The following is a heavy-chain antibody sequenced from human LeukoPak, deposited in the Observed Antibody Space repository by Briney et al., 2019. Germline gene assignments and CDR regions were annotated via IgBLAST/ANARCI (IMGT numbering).Heavy chain of an antibody. CDR1: GYTFTGYY. CDR2: INPNSGGT. V-gene: IGHV1-2*02. J-gene: IGHJ4*02. Sequence: GASVKVSCKASGYTFTGYYMHWVRQAPGQGLEWMGWINPNSGGTNYAQKFQGRVTMTRDTSISTAYMELSRLRCDDTAVYYCAILLAHYYDSSGYSHWGQGTLVTVSS. D-gene: IGHD3-22*01. CDR3: AILLAHYYDSSGYSH.